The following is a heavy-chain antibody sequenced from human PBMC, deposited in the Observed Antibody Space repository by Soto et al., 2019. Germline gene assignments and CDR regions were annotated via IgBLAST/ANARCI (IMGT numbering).Heavy chain of an antibody. Sequence: PGGSLRLSCAASGFTFDDYAMHWVRQVPGKGLEWVSAISYNGGGTYYVDSVKGRFTVSRDNSKNTLYLQLNSLRAEDTAVYYCAKYGCSSTSCQCDYWGQGTRVTVSS. V-gene: IGHV3-23*01. CDR2: ISYNGGGT. D-gene: IGHD2-2*01. CDR3: AKYGCSSTSCQCDY. CDR1: GFTFDDYA. J-gene: IGHJ4*02.